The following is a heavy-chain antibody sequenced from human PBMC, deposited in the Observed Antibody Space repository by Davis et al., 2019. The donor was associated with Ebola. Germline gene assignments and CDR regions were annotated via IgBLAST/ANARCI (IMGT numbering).Heavy chain of an antibody. Sequence: ASVKVSCKASGYTFTGYYMHWVRQVPGQGLEWMGWINPNSGGTNYAQKFQGWVTMTRDTSISTAYMELSRLRSDDTAVYYCAREVYGLTYGMDVWGQGTTVTVSS. CDR2: INPNSGGT. V-gene: IGHV1-2*04. CDR3: AREVYGLTYGMDV. D-gene: IGHD4/OR15-4a*01. J-gene: IGHJ6*02. CDR1: GYTFTGYY.